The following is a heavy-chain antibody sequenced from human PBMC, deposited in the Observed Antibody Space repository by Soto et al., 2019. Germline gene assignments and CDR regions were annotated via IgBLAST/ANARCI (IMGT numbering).Heavy chain of an antibody. CDR2: TSDSGGST. V-gene: IGHV3-23*01. Sequence: EVQLLESGGGLVQHGGSLRLSCAASGVIFSNHAMSWVRQSPGKGLEWVSGTSDSGGSTYYADSVKGRFTISRDNSKNTLYLQMNSRRAEDTSVYYCAKGGFSIFGVMDYWGHGALVTVSS. CDR1: GVIFSNHA. D-gene: IGHD3-3*01. J-gene: IGHJ4*01. CDR3: AKGGFSIFGVMDY.